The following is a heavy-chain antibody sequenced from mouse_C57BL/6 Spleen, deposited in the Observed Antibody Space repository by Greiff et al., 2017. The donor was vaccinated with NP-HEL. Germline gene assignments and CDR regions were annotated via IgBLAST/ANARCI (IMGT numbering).Heavy chain of an antibody. V-gene: IGHV5-4*03. Sequence: DVMLVESGGGLVKPGGSLKLSCAASGFTFSSYAMSWVRQTPEKRLEWVATISDGGSYTYYPDNVKGRFTISRDNAKNNLYLQMSHLKSEDTAMYYCARGQAPFAYWGQGTLVTVSA. CDR1: GFTFSSYA. D-gene: IGHD3-2*02. CDR3: ARGQAPFAY. CDR2: ISDGGSYT. J-gene: IGHJ3*01.